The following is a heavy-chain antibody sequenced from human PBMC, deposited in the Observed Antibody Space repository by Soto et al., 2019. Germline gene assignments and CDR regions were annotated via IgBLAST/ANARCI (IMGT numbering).Heavy chain of an antibody. CDR3: ARVSSIVVVTANIDY. CDR2: ISYDGSNK. J-gene: IGHJ4*02. Sequence: GGSLRLSCAASGFTFSSYAMHWVRQAPGKGLEWVAVISYDGSNKYYADSVKGRFTISRDNSKNTLYLQMNSLRAEDTAVYYCARVSSIVVVTANIDYWGQGTLVTVSS. CDR1: GFTFSSYA. D-gene: IGHD2-21*02. V-gene: IGHV3-30-3*01.